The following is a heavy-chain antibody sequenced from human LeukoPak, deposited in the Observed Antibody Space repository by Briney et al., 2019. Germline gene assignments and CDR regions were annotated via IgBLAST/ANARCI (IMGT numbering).Heavy chain of an antibody. CDR1: GGSISSGDYY. V-gene: IGHV4-30-4*01. J-gene: IGHJ4*02. CDR3: AGAAAEGYYQYYFDY. Sequence: PSQTLSLTCTVSGGSISSGDYYWSWIRQPPGKGLEWIGYIYYSGSTYYNPSLKSRVTISVDTSKNQFSLKLSSVTAADTAVYYCAGAAAEGYYQYYFDYWGQGTLVTVSS. D-gene: IGHD6-13*01. CDR2: IYYSGST.